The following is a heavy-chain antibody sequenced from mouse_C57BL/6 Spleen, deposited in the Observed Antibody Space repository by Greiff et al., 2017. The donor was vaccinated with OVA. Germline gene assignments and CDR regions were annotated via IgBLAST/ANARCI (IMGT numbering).Heavy chain of an antibody. Sequence: VQLQQSGPELVKPGASVKISCKASGYAFSSSWMNWVKQRPGKGLEWIGRIYPGDGDTNYNGKFKGKATLTADKSSSTAYMQLSSLTSEDSAVYFCARRGTGHYAMDYWGQGTSVTVSS. J-gene: IGHJ4*01. D-gene: IGHD4-1*01. V-gene: IGHV1-82*01. CDR1: GYAFSSSW. CDR3: ARRGTGHYAMDY. CDR2: IYPGDGDT.